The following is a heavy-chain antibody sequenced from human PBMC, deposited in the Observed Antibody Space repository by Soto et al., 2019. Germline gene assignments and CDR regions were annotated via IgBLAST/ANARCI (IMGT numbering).Heavy chain of an antibody. J-gene: IGHJ3*02. Sequence: ASVKVSCKASGYTFTGYYMHWVRQAPGQGLEWMGWINPNSGGTNYAQKFQGWVTMTRDTSISTAYMELNRLRSDDTAVYYCARAPSPARDAFDIWGQGTMVTVSS. CDR1: GYTFTGYY. D-gene: IGHD2-2*01. CDR2: INPNSGGT. CDR3: ARAPSPARDAFDI. V-gene: IGHV1-2*04.